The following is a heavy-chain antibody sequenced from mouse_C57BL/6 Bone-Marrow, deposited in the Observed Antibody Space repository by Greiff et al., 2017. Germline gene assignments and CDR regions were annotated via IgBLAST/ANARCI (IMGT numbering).Heavy chain of an antibody. CDR2: IYPGSGST. CDR3: ARWDDDHYYAMDY. Sequence: QVQLQQPGAELVKPGASVKMSCKASGYTFTSYWITWVKQRPGQGLEWIGDIYPGSGSTNYNEKFKSKATLTVDTSSSTAYMQLSSLTSEDSAVYDWARWDDDHYYAMDYWGQGTAVTVSS. J-gene: IGHJ4*01. V-gene: IGHV1-55*01. CDR1: GYTFTSYW. D-gene: IGHD2-3*01.